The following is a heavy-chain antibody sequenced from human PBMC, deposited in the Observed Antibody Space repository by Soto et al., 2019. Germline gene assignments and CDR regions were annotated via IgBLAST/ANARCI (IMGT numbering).Heavy chain of an antibody. V-gene: IGHV3-7*01. CDR2: IKQDGSER. Sequence: LRLSCAASGFTFGNYWMSWVRQAPGKGPEWVANIKQDGSERNYVDSVKGRFTISRDNAENSLYLQMNSLRVEDTGVYYCASARHIGPWGQGTLVTVSS. J-gene: IGHJ5*02. D-gene: IGHD2-21*01. CDR1: GFTFGNYW. CDR3: ASARHIGP.